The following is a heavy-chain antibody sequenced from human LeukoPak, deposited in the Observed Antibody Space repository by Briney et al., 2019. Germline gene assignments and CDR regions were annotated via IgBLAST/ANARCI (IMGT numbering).Heavy chain of an antibody. D-gene: IGHD2-2*01. CDR1: GYXLTELS. CDR2: FDPEDGET. V-gene: IGHV1-24*01. Sequence: ASVKVSCKVSGYXLTELSMHWVRQAPGKGLEWMGGFDPEDGETIYAQKFQGRVTMTEDTSTDTAYMELSSLRSEDTAVYYCATACSSTSCQGYAFDIWGQGTMVTVSS. J-gene: IGHJ3*02. CDR3: ATACSSTSCQGYAFDI.